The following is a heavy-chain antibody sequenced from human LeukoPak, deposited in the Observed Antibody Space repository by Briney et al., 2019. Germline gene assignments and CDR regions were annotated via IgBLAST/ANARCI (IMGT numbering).Heavy chain of an antibody. J-gene: IGHJ4*02. CDR3: ARGKDYDFWSGPTDY. CDR2: INPNSGGT. CDR1: GYTFTGYY. D-gene: IGHD3-3*01. Sequence: ASVKVSCKASGYTFTGYYMHWVRQAPGQGLEWMGWINPNSGGTSYAQKFQGRVTMTRDTSISTAYMELSRLRSDDTAVYYCARGKDYDFWSGPTDYWGQGTLVTVSS. V-gene: IGHV1-2*02.